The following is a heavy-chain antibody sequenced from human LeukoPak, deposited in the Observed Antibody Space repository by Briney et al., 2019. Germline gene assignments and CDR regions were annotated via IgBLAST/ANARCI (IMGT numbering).Heavy chain of an antibody. CDR3: ARHYDLWSGYNS. D-gene: IGHD3-3*01. J-gene: IGHJ4*02. CDR2: IYHTGSV. Sequence: SETLSLTCAVSGGSINSNYWWTWVRQSPGKGLEWIGEIYHTGSVNYNLSLESRVTISRDRSKNQFSLMLRSVTAADTAVYYCARHYDLWSGYNSWGQGLLVTVSS. V-gene: IGHV4-4*02. CDR1: GGSINSNYW.